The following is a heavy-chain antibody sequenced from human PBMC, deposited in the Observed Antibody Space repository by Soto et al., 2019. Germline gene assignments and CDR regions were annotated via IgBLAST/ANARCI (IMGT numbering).Heavy chain of an antibody. J-gene: IGHJ6*02. CDR2: INPSGGST. CDR3: ARAPRIAVAGRYYYYGMDV. V-gene: IGHV1-46*01. Sequence: ASVKVSFKASGYTFTSYYMHWLRQAPGQGLEWMGIINPSGGSTSYAQKFQGRVTMTRDTSTSTVYMELSSLRSEDTAVYYCARAPRIAVAGRYYYYGMDVWGQGTTVTVSS. CDR1: GYTFTSYY. D-gene: IGHD6-19*01.